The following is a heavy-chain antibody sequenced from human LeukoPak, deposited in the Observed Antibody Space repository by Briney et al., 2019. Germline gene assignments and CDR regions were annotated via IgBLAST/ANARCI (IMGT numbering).Heavy chain of an antibody. CDR2: ISSSGSTI. CDR1: GFTFSSYE. J-gene: IGHJ4*02. CDR3: AKGGVGATLDY. V-gene: IGHV3-48*03. D-gene: IGHD1-26*01. Sequence: PGGSLRLSCAASGFTFSSYEMNWVRQAPGKGLEWVSYISSSGSTIYYADSVEGRFTISRDNAKNSLYLQMNSLRAEDTAVYYCAKGGVGATLDYWGQGTLVTVSS.